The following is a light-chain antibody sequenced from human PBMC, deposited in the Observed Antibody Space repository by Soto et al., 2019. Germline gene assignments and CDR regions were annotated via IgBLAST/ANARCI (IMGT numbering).Light chain of an antibody. Sequence: EIVLTQSPGTLSLSPGERATLSCRASQSVSSSYLAWYQQKPGQAPRLLIYGSSSRATGIPDRFSCSGFGTDFTLTISRLEPEDFAVYYCQQYGISRTFGQGTKVEIK. CDR2: GSS. J-gene: IGKJ1*01. CDR3: QQYGISRT. CDR1: QSVSSSY. V-gene: IGKV3-20*01.